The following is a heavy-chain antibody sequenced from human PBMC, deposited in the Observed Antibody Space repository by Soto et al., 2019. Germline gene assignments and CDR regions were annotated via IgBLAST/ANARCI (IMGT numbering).Heavy chain of an antibody. CDR3: ARSGTGGTKGEDWFDP. CDR1: GGSFSGYY. J-gene: IGHJ5*02. CDR2: INHSGST. Sequence: SETLSLTCAVYGGSFSGYYWSWIRQPPGKGLEWIGEINHSGSTNYNPSLKSRVTISVDTSKNQFSLKLSSVTAADTAVYYCARSGTGGTKGEDWFDPWGQGTLVTVSS. V-gene: IGHV4-34*01. D-gene: IGHD1-1*01.